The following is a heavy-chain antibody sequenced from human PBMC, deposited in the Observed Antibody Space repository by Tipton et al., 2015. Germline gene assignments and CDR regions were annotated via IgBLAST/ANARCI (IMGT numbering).Heavy chain of an antibody. D-gene: IGHD6-19*01. CDR1: GYSISNGYY. Sequence: TLSLTCDVSGYSISNGYYWGWIRQPPGKGLEWIGSISHSGNTYYNPSLKSRVTMSRDTSKNQFSLKLTSVTAADTAVYYCAKDRLSSGRATRFDPWGQGTLVSVSS. CDR2: ISHSGNT. J-gene: IGHJ5*02. V-gene: IGHV4-38-2*02. CDR3: AKDRLSSGRATRFDP.